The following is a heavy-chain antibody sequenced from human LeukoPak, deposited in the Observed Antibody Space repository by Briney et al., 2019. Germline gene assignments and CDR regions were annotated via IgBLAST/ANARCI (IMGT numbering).Heavy chain of an antibody. D-gene: IGHD3-22*01. CDR1: GFTFSSYA. CDR3: AVYQDSSGLDY. CDR2: ISYDGSNK. Sequence: PGRSLRLSCAASGFTFSSYAMHWVRQAPGKGLEWVAIISYDGSNKYYADSVKGRFTISRDNSKNTLYLQMNSLRAEDTAVYYCAVYQDSSGLDYWGQGTLVTVSS. J-gene: IGHJ4*02. V-gene: IGHV3-30*04.